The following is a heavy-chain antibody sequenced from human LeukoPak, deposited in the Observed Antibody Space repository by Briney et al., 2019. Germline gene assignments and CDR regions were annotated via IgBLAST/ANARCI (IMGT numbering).Heavy chain of an antibody. CDR2: ISYDGSNK. V-gene: IGHV3-30-3*01. Sequence: GGSLRLSCAASGFTFSSYATHWVRQAPGKGLEWVAVISYDGSNKYYADSVKGRFTISRDNSKNTLYLQMNSLRAEDTAVYYCARDMVTMIVVVIPYYYYGMDVWGQGTTVTVSS. CDR3: ARDMVTMIVVVIPYYYYGMDV. CDR1: GFTFSSYA. D-gene: IGHD3-22*01. J-gene: IGHJ6*02.